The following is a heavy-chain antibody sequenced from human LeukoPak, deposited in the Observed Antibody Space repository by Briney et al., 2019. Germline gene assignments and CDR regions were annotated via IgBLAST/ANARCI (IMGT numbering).Heavy chain of an antibody. D-gene: IGHD4-17*01. Sequence: PGGSLRLSCAASGFTFDDYGTSWVRQAPGKGLEWVSGINWNGGSTGYADSVKGRFTIPRDNSKNTLYLQMNSLRAEDTAVYYCARERDDYGDYGNYFDYWGQGTLVTVSS. CDR1: GFTFDDYG. J-gene: IGHJ4*02. CDR2: INWNGGST. V-gene: IGHV3-20*04. CDR3: ARERDDYGDYGNYFDY.